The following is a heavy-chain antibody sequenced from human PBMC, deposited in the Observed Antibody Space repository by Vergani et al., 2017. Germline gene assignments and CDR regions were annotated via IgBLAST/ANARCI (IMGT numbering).Heavy chain of an antibody. Sequence: QVQLVESGGGVVQPGRSLRLSCAASGFTFSSYGMHWVRQAPGKGLEWVAVISYDGSNKYYADSVKGRFTISRDNSKNTLYLQMNSLRAEDTAVYYCARGPTSHSSWSYYYYYMDVWGKGTTVTVSS. D-gene: IGHD6-13*01. V-gene: IGHV3-30*03. CDR2: ISYDGSNK. CDR1: GFTFSSYG. CDR3: ARGPTSHSSWSYYYYYMDV. J-gene: IGHJ6*03.